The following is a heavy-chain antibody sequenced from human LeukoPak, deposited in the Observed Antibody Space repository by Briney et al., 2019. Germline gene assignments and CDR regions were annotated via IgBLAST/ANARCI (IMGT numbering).Heavy chain of an antibody. J-gene: IGHJ5*02. V-gene: IGHV1-69*01. CDR2: IIPIFGTA. D-gene: IGHD3-10*01. CDR3: ARDVSYGSAPNWFDP. CDR1: GGTFSSYA. Sequence: SVKVSCKASGGTFSSYAISWVRQAPGQGLEWMGGIIPIFGTANYAQKFQGRVTITADESTSTAYMELSSLRSEDTAVYYCARDVSYGSAPNWFDPWGQGTVVTVSS.